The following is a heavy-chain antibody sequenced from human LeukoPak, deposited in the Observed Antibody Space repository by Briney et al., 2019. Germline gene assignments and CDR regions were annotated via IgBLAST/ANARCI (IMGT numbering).Heavy chain of an antibody. CDR3: ARHPFATPFDY. Sequence: PSETLSLTCTVSGGSISDNYWSWIRQPPGKGLEWIGYAYYSGHTNYNSSLKSRVTMSLDTSKSQFSLSLSSVTAADTAVYFCARHPFATPFDYWGPGTLVTVSS. CDR2: AYYSGHT. J-gene: IGHJ4*02. D-gene: IGHD2-15*01. CDR1: GGSISDNY. V-gene: IGHV4-59*08.